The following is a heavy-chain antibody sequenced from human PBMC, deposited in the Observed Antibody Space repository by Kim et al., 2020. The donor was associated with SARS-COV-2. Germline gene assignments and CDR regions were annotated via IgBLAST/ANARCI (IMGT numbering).Heavy chain of an antibody. CDR3: ARGYYYDSSGYYRQQIYYFDY. V-gene: IGHV4-34*01. CDR1: GGSFSGYY. CDR2: INHSGST. Sequence: SETLSLTCAVYGGSFSGYYWSWIRQPPGKGLEWIGEINHSGSTNYNQSLKSRVTISIDTSKNQFSLKLSSLTAADTAVYYCARGYYYDSSGYYRQQIYYFDYWGQGTLFSASS. D-gene: IGHD3-22*01. J-gene: IGHJ4*02.